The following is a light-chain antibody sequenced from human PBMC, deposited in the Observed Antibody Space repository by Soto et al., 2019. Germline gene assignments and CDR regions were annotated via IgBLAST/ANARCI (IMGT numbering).Light chain of an antibody. CDR2: RNN. CDR1: SSNIGSNY. J-gene: IGLJ1*01. CDR3: AAWDDSLSGLV. Sequence: QSVLTQPPSASGTPGQRVTISCSGSSSNIGSNYVYWYQQLPGTAPKLLIYRNNQRPSGVPDRFSGSKSGTSASLAISGLRSEDEADYYCAAWDDSLSGLVFGTGTKVNVL. V-gene: IGLV1-47*01.